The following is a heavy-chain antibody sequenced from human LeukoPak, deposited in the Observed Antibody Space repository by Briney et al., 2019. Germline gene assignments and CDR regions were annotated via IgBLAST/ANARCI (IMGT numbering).Heavy chain of an antibody. J-gene: IGHJ4*02. V-gene: IGHV1-2*02. CDR1: GYTFTGYY. CDR3: ARGGYMITFGGVITSPPDY. Sequence: ASVKVSCKASGYTFTGYYMHWVRQAPGQGLEWMGWINPNSGGTNYAQKFQGRVTITRNTSISTAYMELSSLRSEDTAVYNCARGGYMITFGGVITSPPDYWGQGTLVTVSS. CDR2: INPNSGGT. D-gene: IGHD3-16*02.